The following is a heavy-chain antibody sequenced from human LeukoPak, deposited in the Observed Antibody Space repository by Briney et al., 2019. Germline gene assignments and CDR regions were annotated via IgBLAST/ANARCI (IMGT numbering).Heavy chain of an antibody. Sequence: GGSLRLSCTASGFTFSSCAMSWVHQAPGKGLQWVSTTTGSGVTSYYADSVKGRFTISRDNSKNTLYLEMNSLRADDTAVYFCAKESTQVIEVHFDSWGQGTLVTVSS. D-gene: IGHD2/OR15-2a*01. V-gene: IGHV3-23*01. CDR1: GFTFSSCA. J-gene: IGHJ4*02. CDR2: TTGSGVTS. CDR3: AKESTQVIEVHFDS.